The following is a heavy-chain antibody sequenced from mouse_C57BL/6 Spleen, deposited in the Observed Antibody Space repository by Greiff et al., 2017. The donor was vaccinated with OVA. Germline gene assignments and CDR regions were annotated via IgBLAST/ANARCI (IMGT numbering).Heavy chain of an antibody. V-gene: IGHV5-17*01. CDR3: ARGNYYSYAMDY. D-gene: IGHD1-1*01. CDR1: GFTFSDYG. CDR2: ISSGSSTI. J-gene: IGHJ4*01. Sequence: EVKLVESGGGLVKPGGSLKLSCAASGFTFSDYGMHWVRQAPEKGLEWVAYISSGSSTIYYADTVKGRFTISRDNAKNNLFLQMTSLRSEDTAMYYCARGNYYSYAMDYWGQGTSVTVSS.